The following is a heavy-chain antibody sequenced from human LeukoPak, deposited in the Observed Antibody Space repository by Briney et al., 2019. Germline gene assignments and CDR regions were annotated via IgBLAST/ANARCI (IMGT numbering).Heavy chain of an antibody. Sequence: ASVKVSCKASGYTFTSYDINWVRQATGQGLEWVGWMTPKSGNTGYAQKFQGRVTMTRDTSTGTAYMDLSSLRSEDTAVYFCARNLYGTGEFDYWGQGTLVTVSS. J-gene: IGHJ4*02. CDR3: ARNLYGTGEFDY. CDR1: GYTFTSYD. CDR2: MTPKSGNT. D-gene: IGHD7-27*01. V-gene: IGHV1-8*01.